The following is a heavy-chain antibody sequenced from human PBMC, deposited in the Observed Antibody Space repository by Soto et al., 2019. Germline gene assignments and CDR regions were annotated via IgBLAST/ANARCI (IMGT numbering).Heavy chain of an antibody. CDR3: AKVEANHYYYYYMDV. J-gene: IGHJ6*03. CDR2: ISGSGGST. V-gene: IGHV3-23*01. CDR1: GFTFSSYA. Sequence: QSGGSLRLSCAASGFTFSSYAMSWVRQAPGKGLEWVSAISGSGGSTYYADSVKGRFTISRDNSKNTLYLQMNSLRAEDTAVYYCAKVEANHYYYYYMDVWGKGTTVTVSS. D-gene: IGHD3-3*01.